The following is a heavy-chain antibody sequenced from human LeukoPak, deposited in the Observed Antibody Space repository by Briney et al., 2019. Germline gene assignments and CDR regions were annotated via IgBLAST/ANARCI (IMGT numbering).Heavy chain of an antibody. V-gene: IGHV4-39*07. Sequence: PSETLSLTCTVSGGSISSSSYYWGWIRQPPGKGLEWIGSIYYSGSTYYNPSLKSRVTISVDTSKNQFSLKLSSVTAADTAVYYCAREPYYYDSSGQRSARYFDYWGQGTLVTVSS. CDR2: IYYSGST. CDR3: AREPYYYDSSGQRSARYFDY. CDR1: GGSISSSSYY. D-gene: IGHD3-22*01. J-gene: IGHJ4*02.